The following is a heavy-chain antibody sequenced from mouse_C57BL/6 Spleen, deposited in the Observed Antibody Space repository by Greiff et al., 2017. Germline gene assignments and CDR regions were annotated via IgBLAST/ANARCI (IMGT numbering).Heavy chain of an antibody. V-gene: IGHV3-1*01. J-gene: IGHJ2*01. CDR2: ISYSGST. Sequence: EVQLQESGPGLVKPSQSLSLTCSVTGYSITSGYDWHWIRHFPGNKLEWMGYISYSGSTNYNPSLKSRISITHDTSKNHFFLKLNSVTTEDTATYYCAREKLGRGRHFDYWGQGTTLTVSS. CDR1: GYSITSGYD. CDR3: AREKLGRGRHFDY. D-gene: IGHD4-1*01.